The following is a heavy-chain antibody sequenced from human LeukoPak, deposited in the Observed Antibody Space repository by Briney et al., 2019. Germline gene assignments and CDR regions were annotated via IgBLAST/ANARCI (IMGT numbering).Heavy chain of an antibody. CDR1: GFTFSSYG. J-gene: IGHJ4*02. Sequence: GGSLRLSCAASGFTFSSYGMHWVRQAPAKGLEWVAVIWYDGSNKYYAASVKGRFTISRDNSKKTLYLQMNSLRAEDTAVYYCAKDHPGYFDYWGQGTLVTVSS. CDR2: IWYDGSNK. V-gene: IGHV3-33*06. CDR3: AKDHPGYFDY.